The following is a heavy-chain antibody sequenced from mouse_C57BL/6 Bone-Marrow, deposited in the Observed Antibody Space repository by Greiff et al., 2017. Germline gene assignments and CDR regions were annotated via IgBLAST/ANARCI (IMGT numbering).Heavy chain of an antibody. D-gene: IGHD1-1*01. Sequence: VQLQQPGAELVKPGASVKLSCKASGYTFTSYWMHWVKQRPGQGLEWIGMIHPNSGSTNYNEKFKSKATLTVDKSSSTAYMQLSSLTSEDSAVYYCSYYYGSSYPYYAMDYWGQGTSVTVAS. J-gene: IGHJ4*01. V-gene: IGHV1-64*01. CDR1: GYTFTSYW. CDR3: SYYYGSSYPYYAMDY. CDR2: IHPNSGST.